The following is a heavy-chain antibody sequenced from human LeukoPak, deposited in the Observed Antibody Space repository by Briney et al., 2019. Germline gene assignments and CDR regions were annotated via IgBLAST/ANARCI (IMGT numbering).Heavy chain of an antibody. CDR1: GGSFSGYY. D-gene: IGHD2-2*01. Sequence: SETLSLTCAVYGGSFSGYYWSWIRRPPGKGLEWIGEINHSGSTNYNPSLKSRVTISVDTSKNQFSLKLSSVTAADTAVYYCASVYQHGMDVWGQGTTVTVSS. CDR3: ASVYQHGMDV. V-gene: IGHV4-34*01. CDR2: INHSGST. J-gene: IGHJ6*02.